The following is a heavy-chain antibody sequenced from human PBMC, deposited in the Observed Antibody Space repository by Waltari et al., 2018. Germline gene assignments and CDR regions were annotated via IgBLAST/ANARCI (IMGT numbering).Heavy chain of an antibody. D-gene: IGHD3-3*01. CDR1: GFTFSSYS. CDR3: ARAPWSGLDYYYYMDV. CDR2: ISDSGHVI. Sequence: EVQLVESGGGFVQPGGSLKVSCEASGFTFSSYSMTWVRQAPGKGLEWISYISDSGHVIHYADSVQGRFTISRDNARNSLYLQMNSLRAEDTAEYYCARAPWSGLDYYYYMDVWGKGTTVIISS. V-gene: IGHV3-48*04. J-gene: IGHJ6*03.